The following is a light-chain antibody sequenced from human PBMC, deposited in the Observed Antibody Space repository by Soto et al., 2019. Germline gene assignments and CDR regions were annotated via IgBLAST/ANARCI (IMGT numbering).Light chain of an antibody. CDR2: RAS. V-gene: IGKV3-20*01. CDR1: QSVSSIY. J-gene: IGKJ2*01. CDR3: QQYGGSHPYT. Sequence: EIVLTQSPGTLSLSPGERATLSCRASQSVSSIYLAWYQQKPGQAPRLLIYRASSRATGIPARFSGSGSGTDFTLTISRLEPEDFEVYYCQQYGGSHPYTVGQGTKLEIK.